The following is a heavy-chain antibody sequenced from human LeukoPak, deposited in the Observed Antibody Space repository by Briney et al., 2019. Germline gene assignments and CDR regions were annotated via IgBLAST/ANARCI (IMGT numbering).Heavy chain of an antibody. J-gene: IGHJ5*02. D-gene: IGHD2-15*01. CDR1: GYSFPSYW. Sequence: KDGESLQISCKGSGYSFPSYWIGWVRQMPGKGLEWMGTIYPGDSDTRYSPSFQGQVTISADQSISTAYLQWSSLKASDTAMYYCARLETVGYCSGGSCYSLPNWFDPWGQGTLVSVSS. CDR3: ARLETVGYCSGGSCYSLPNWFDP. V-gene: IGHV5-51*01. CDR2: IYPGDSDT.